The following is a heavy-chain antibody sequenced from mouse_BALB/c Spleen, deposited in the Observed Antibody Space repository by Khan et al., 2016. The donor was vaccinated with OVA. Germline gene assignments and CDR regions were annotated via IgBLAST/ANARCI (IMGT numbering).Heavy chain of an antibody. CDR1: GYSITSDCA. V-gene: IGHV3-2*02. Sequence: VQQSGPGLVKPSQSLSLTCTVTGYSITSDCAWHWIRQFPGNKLEWMGYITYSGCTRYNPSLKSRISITRDTSKNQFFLQLNSVTTEDTATYFCARSITTATRGFSYWGQGTLVTVSA. CDR2: ITYSGCT. J-gene: IGHJ3*01. D-gene: IGHD1-2*01. CDR3: ARSITTATRGFSY.